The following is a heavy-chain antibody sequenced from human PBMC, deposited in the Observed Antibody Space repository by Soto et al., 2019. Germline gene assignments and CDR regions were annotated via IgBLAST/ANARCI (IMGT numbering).Heavy chain of an antibody. CDR2: INHSGTT. CDR1: GGSFSGYY. D-gene: IGHD3-10*01. CDR3: ARGRSYYGAGSLNWFDP. J-gene: IGHJ5*02. V-gene: IGHV4-34*01. Sequence: QVQLQQWGAGLLKPSETLSLTCAVYGGSFSGYYWSWIRQPPGKGLEWIGEINHSGTTNYNPSLKIQVTTSIDTSRNQFSLRLSSVTAADTAVYYCARGRSYYGAGSLNWFDPWGQGTLVTVSS.